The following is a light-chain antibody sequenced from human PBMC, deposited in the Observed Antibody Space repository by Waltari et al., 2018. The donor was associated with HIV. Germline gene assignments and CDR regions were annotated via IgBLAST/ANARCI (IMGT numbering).Light chain of an antibody. V-gene: IGKV3-20*01. Sequence: EIVLTQSPGTLSLSPGERATLPCRARQSVTRTYLAWYQQKLGQAPRLLIYGASSRATGIPDRFSGSGSGTDFTLTINGLEPEDFAVYYCQQYGSSPPMYTFGQGTKLEIK. J-gene: IGKJ2*01. CDR1: QSVTRTY. CDR3: QQYGSSPPMYT. CDR2: GAS.